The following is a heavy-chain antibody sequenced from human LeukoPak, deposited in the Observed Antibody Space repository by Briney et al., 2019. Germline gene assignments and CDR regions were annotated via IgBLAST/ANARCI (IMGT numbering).Heavy chain of an antibody. CDR2: IWNDGSIK. J-gene: IGHJ5*02. CDR3: ARDMSSCAMVRGLSNWFDP. CDR1: GFIFSGYG. D-gene: IGHD3-10*01. V-gene: IGHV3-33*01. Sequence: GTSLRLSCAASGFIFSGYGMHWVRQAPGKGLEWVAVIWNDGSIKYYGESVKGRFTISRGNSKNTLYLQMNGLRAEDTAVYYCARDMSSCAMVRGLSNWFDPWGQGTLVTVSS.